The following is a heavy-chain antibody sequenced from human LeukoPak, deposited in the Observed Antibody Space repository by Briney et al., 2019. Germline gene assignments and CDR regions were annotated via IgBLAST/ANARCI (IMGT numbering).Heavy chain of an antibody. V-gene: IGHV3-23*01. CDR1: GFTFSSYA. CDR2: ISGSGGST. Sequence: GGSLRLSCAASGFTFSSYAMSWVRLAPGKGLEWVSAISGSGGSTYYADSVKGRFTISRDNSKNTLYLQMDSLRAEDTAVYYCAKVSLLWFGELLFSFDYWGQGTLVTVSS. J-gene: IGHJ4*02. CDR3: AKVSLLWFGELLFSFDY. D-gene: IGHD3-10*01.